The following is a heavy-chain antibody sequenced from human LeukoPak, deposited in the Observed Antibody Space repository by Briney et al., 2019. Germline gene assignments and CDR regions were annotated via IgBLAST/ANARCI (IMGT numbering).Heavy chain of an antibody. J-gene: IGHJ4*02. CDR1: GFTFSSYA. CDR3: AREPALGGYFDY. D-gene: IGHD1-14*01. V-gene: IGHV3-30*04. Sequence: GGSLRLSCAASGFTFSSYAMHWVRQAPGKGLEWVAVISYDGSNKYYADSVKGRFTISRDNSKNTLYLQMNSLRAEDTAVYYCAREPALGGYFDYWGQGTLVTVSS. CDR2: ISYDGSNK.